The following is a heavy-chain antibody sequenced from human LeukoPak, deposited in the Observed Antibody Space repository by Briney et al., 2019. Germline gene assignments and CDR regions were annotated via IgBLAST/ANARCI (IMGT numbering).Heavy chain of an antibody. CDR3: AREISGSYYDYFDY. Sequence: PGGSLRLSCAASGFTFSSYAMHWVRQAPGKGLEYVSAICSNGGSTYYANSVKGRFTISRDNSKNTLYLQMGSLRAEDMAVYYCAREISGSYYDYFDYWGQGTLVTVSS. CDR1: GFTFSSYA. V-gene: IGHV3-64*01. CDR2: ICSNGGST. D-gene: IGHD1-26*01. J-gene: IGHJ4*02.